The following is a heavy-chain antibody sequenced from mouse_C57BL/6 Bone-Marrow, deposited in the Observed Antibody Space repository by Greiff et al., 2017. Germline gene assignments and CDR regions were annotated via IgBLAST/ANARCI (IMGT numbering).Heavy chain of an antibody. CDR2: IHPNSGST. D-gene: IGHD2-12*01. V-gene: IGHV1-64*01. CDR1: GYTFTSYW. Sequence: VQLQQPGAELVKPGASVKLSCKASGYTFTSYWMHWVKQRPGQGLEWIGMIHPNSGSTNYNEKFKSKATLTVDKSSSTAYMQLSSLTSEDSAVYYCARGPYSPAWFAYWGQGTLVTVSA. CDR3: ARGPYSPAWFAY. J-gene: IGHJ3*01.